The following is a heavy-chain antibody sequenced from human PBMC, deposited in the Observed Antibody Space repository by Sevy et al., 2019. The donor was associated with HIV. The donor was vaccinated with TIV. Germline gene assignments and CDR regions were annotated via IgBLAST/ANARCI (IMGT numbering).Heavy chain of an antibody. V-gene: IGHV4-30-2*01. D-gene: IGHD3-10*01. J-gene: IGHJ3*02. CDR2: IYHSGST. CDR3: AGASVRGVMRAFDI. CDR1: GGSISSGGYS. Sequence: SETLSLTCAVSGGSISSGGYSWSWIRQPPGKGLEWIGYIYHSGSTYYNPSLKSRVTISVDRSKNQFSLKLSSVTAADTAVYYCAGASVRGVMRAFDIWGQGTMVTVSS.